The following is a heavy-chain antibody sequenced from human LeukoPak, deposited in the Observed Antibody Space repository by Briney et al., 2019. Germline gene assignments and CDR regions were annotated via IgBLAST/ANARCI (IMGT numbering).Heavy chain of an antibody. V-gene: IGHV1-69*04. D-gene: IGHD4-17*01. Sequence: SVKVSCKASGGTFSSYAISWVRQAPGQGLEWMGRIIPILGIANYAQKFQGRVTITADKSTSTAYMELSSLRFDGTAVYYCARVSTVTTNNWFDSWGQGTLVTVSS. CDR2: IIPILGIA. J-gene: IGHJ5*01. CDR1: GGTFSSYA. CDR3: ARVSTVTTNNWFDS.